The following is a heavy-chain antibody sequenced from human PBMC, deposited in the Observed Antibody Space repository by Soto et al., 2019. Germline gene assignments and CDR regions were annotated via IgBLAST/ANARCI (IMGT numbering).Heavy chain of an antibody. CDR1: GGTFSSYA. CDR2: IIPIFGTA. D-gene: IGHD4-17*01. CDR3: ARDCRPTTVVTPWFARYYCGMDV. Sequence: QVQLVQSGAEVKKPGSSVKVSCKASGGTFSSYAISWVRQAPGQGLEWMGGIIPIFGTANYAQKFQGRVTISADEATSTAYMELSSLRSEDTVVYYCARDCRPTTVVTPWFARYYCGMDVWGQGTTVTVSS. V-gene: IGHV1-69*01. J-gene: IGHJ6*02.